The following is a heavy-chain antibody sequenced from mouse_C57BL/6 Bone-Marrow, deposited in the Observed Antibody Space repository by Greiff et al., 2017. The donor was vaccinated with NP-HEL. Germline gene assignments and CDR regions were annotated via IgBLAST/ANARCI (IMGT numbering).Heavy chain of an antibody. J-gene: IGHJ4*01. D-gene: IGHD3-2*02. CDR3: ARQLRPHYYAMDY. Sequence: VQLQQSGAELARPGASVKLSCKASGYTFTSYGISWVKQRTGQGLEWIGEIYPRSGNTYYNEKFKGKATLTADQSSSTAYMELRSLTSEDSAVYFCARQLRPHYYAMDYWGQGTSVTVSS. V-gene: IGHV1-81*01. CDR2: IYPRSGNT. CDR1: GYTFTSYG.